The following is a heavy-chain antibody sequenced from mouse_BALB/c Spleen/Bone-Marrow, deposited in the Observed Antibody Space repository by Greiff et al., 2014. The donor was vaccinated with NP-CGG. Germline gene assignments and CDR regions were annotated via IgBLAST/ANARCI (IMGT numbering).Heavy chain of an antibody. J-gene: IGHJ1*01. CDR2: IWSGEST. CDR1: GFSLTSYG. D-gene: IGHD1-1*01. CDR3: ARTNYYGWYFDD. Sequence: VQLEESGPGLVQPSQTLYITCTVSGFSLTSYGVHWVRQPPGKGLEWLGVIWSGESTDYNAAFISRLSISKDNSNSQVFFKMNSLQADDTAIFYCARTNYYGWYFDDWGAGTTVTVSS. V-gene: IGHV2-4*02.